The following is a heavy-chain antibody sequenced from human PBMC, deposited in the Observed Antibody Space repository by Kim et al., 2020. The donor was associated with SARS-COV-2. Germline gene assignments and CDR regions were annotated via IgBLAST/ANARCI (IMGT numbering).Heavy chain of an antibody. V-gene: IGHV3-23*01. Sequence: GGSLRLSCAVSGFRFNTHAMSWVRQAPGKSLEWVSTIDDNGADTYYGDSVKGRFAVSRDNSRNLLFLQMNSLRVEDTATYYCAMVNWRYVSDGDYWGHGTLVIVSS. CDR2: IDDNGADT. J-gene: IGHJ4*01. CDR1: GFRFNTHA. D-gene: IGHD3-22*01. CDR3: AMVNWRYVSDGDY.